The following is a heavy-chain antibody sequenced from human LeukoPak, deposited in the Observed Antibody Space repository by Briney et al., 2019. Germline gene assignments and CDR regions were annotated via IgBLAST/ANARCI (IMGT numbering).Heavy chain of an antibody. CDR3: ALSIAARPYWFDP. V-gene: IGHV1-8*01. CDR1: RYTFTSYD. Sequence: GASVKVSCKASRYTFTSYDINWVRQATGQGLEWMGWMNPNSGNTGYAQKFQGRVTMTRNTSISTAYMELSSLRSEDTAVYYCALSIAARPYWFDPWGQGTLVTVSS. CDR2: MNPNSGNT. D-gene: IGHD6-6*01. J-gene: IGHJ5*02.